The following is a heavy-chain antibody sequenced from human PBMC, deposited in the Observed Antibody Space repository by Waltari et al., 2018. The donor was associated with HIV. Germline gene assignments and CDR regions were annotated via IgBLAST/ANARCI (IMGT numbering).Heavy chain of an antibody. Sequence: EVQLVESGGGLVQPGRSLRLYFAASGFTFEDYAMHWFRQAPGKGLEWVSGISWNSGTIGYADSVKGRFTISRDNAKNSLYLQMNSLRAEDTALYYCAKDKRSGYGGNSVWYFDLWGRGTLVTVSS. J-gene: IGHJ2*01. CDR3: AKDKRSGYGGNSVWYFDL. CDR2: ISWNSGTI. CDR1: GFTFEDYA. V-gene: IGHV3-9*01. D-gene: IGHD4-17*01.